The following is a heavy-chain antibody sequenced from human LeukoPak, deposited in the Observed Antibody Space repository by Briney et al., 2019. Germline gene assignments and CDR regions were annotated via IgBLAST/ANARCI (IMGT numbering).Heavy chain of an antibody. D-gene: IGHD3-9*01. CDR2: IYYSGST. CDR1: GGSVSSGSYY. CDR3: ARGNVGDILTGYYTVTLDY. Sequence: SETLSLTCTVSGGSVSSGSYYWSWIRQPPGKGLEWIGYIYYSGSTNYNPSLKSRVTISVDTSKNQFSLKLSPVTAADTAVYYCARGNVGDILTGYYTVTLDYWGQGTLVTVSS. J-gene: IGHJ4*02. V-gene: IGHV4-61*01.